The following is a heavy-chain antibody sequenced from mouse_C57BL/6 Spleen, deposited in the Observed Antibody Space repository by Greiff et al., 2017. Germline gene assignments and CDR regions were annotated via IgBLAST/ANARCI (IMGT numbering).Heavy chain of an antibody. CDR2: IWRGGST. J-gene: IGHJ2*01. CDR1: GFSLTSYG. V-gene: IGHV2-5*01. CDR3: AKNSGAQATYFDY. D-gene: IGHD3-2*02. Sequence: VKLVESGPGLVQPSQSLSITCTVSGFSLTSYGVHWVRQSPGKGLEWLGVIWRGGSTDDNAAFMSRLSITKDNSKSQVFFKMNSLQADDTAIYYCAKNSGAQATYFDYWGQGTTLTVSS.